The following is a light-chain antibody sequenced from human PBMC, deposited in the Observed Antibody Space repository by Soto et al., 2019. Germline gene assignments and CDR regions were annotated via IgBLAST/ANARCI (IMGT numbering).Light chain of an antibody. CDR2: EVS. CDR1: SSDVGGYNY. J-gene: IGLJ2*01. V-gene: IGLV2-14*01. Sequence: QSVLTQPPSVSGAPGQRVTISCTGTSSDVGGYNYVSWYQHHPGKVPKLMIYEVSNRPSGISNRFSGSKSGNTASLTISGLQFEDEADYYCSSYTTSYTQIFGGGTKLTVL. CDR3: SSYTTSYTQI.